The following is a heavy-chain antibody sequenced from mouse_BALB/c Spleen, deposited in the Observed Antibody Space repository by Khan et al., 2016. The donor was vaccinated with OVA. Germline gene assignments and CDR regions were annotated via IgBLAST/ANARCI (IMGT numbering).Heavy chain of an antibody. CDR1: GYSITSGYG. Sequence: EVQLQESGPGMVQPSQSLSLTCTVTGYSITSGYGWNWIRQFPGNKLEWMGYISYSGSTNYKPSLKSRISITRDTSKNQLSLQLHSVPHEDTATYYCARTARITYWGQGTTLTVSS. CDR2: ISYSGST. CDR3: ARTARITY. J-gene: IGHJ2*01. D-gene: IGHD1-2*01. V-gene: IGHV3-2*02.